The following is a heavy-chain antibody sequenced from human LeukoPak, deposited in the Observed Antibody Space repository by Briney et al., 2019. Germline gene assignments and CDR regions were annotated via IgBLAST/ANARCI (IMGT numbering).Heavy chain of an antibody. CDR3: ARDAGDFWSGYPVYYFDY. CDR2: ISSSSSTI. CDR1: GFTFSSYS. J-gene: IGHJ4*02. Sequence: GGSLRLSCAASGFTFSSYSMNWVRQAPGKGLEWVSYISSSSSTIYYADSVKGRFTISRDNAKNSLYLQMNSLRAEDTAVYYCARDAGDFWSGYPVYYFDYWGQGTLVTVSS. D-gene: IGHD3-3*01. V-gene: IGHV3-48*01.